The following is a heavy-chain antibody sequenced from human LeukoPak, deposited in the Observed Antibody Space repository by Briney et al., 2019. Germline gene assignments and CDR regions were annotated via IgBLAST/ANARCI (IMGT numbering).Heavy chain of an antibody. D-gene: IGHD6-19*01. CDR2: ISGSGGST. CDR1: GFTFSSYA. CDR3: AKHSSGWSGSYGFDY. Sequence: PGGSLRLSCAASGFTFSSYAMSWVRQAPGKGLEWVSAISGSGGSTYYADSVKGRFTISRDNSKNTLHLQMNSLRAEDTAVYYCAKHSSGWSGSYGFDYWGQGTLVTVSS. V-gene: IGHV3-23*01. J-gene: IGHJ4*02.